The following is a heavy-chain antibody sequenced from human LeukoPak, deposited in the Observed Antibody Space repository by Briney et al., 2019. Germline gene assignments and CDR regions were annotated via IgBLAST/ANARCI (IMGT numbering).Heavy chain of an antibody. J-gene: IGHJ6*04. Sequence: QSGGSLRLSCAASGFTFSSYGMHWVRQAPGKGLEWVAVIWYDGSNKYYADSVKGRFTISRDNSKNTLYLQMNSLRAEDTAVYYCARDQIVDTAMVYCYYYGMDVWGKGTTVTVSS. CDR2: IWYDGSNK. V-gene: IGHV3-33*01. CDR3: ARDQIVDTAMVYCYYYGMDV. CDR1: GFTFSSYG. D-gene: IGHD5-18*01.